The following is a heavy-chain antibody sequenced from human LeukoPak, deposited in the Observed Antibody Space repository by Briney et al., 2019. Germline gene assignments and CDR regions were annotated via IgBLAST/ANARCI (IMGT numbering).Heavy chain of an antibody. CDR1: GFTFSSYA. CDR3: ARRQGATYYYDSSGYPDAFDI. D-gene: IGHD3-22*01. Sequence: GGSLRLSCAASGFTFSSYAMSWVRQAPGKGLEWVSAISGSGGSTYYADSVKGRFTISRDNSKNTLYLQMNSLRAEDTALYYCARRQGATYYYDSSGYPDAFDIWGQGAMVTVSS. CDR2: ISGSGGST. V-gene: IGHV3-23*01. J-gene: IGHJ3*02.